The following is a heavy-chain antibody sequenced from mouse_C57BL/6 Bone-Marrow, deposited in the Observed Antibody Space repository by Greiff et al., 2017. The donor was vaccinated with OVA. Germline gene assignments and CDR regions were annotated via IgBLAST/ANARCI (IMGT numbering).Heavy chain of an antibody. CDR2: IYIGNGYT. CDR3: ARDYGVDY. J-gene: IGHJ2*01. CDR1: GYTFTDHT. Sequence: QVQLQQSDAELVKPGASVKISCKVSGYTFTDHTIHWMKQRPEQGLEWIGYIYIGNGYTEYNEKFKGKATLTSDTSSSTAYMQLSSLTSEDSAIYFCARDYGVDYWGQGTTLTVSS. V-gene: IGHV1-78*01. D-gene: IGHD1-1*01.